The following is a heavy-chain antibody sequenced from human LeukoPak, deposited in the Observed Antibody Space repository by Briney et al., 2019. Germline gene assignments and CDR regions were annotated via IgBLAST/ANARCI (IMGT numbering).Heavy chain of an antibody. CDR1: GGSISSYY. J-gene: IGHJ4*02. CDR3: ARGGTVVNGFDY. D-gene: IGHD4-23*01. CDR2: IYYSGST. Sequence: SETLSLTCTVSGGSISSYYWSWIQQSPGKGLEWIGYIYYSGSTNYNPSLKSRVAISVDTSKNQFSLKLSSVTAADTAVYYCARGGTVVNGFDYWSQGTLVTVSS. V-gene: IGHV4-59*01.